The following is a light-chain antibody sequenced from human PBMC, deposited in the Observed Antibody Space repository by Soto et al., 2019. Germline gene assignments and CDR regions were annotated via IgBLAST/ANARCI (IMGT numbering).Light chain of an antibody. V-gene: IGLV2-14*02. CDR3: SSFRSGSTL. CDR1: SNDVGSYNL. CDR2: EGS. J-gene: IGLJ1*01. Sequence: QSVVTQPASVSGSPGQSITISCTGTSNDVGSYNLVSWYQQHPGKAPKLMIYEGSKRPSGVSSRFSGSKSGNTASLTISGLQPEDEADYYCSSFRSGSTLFGTGTKLTVL.